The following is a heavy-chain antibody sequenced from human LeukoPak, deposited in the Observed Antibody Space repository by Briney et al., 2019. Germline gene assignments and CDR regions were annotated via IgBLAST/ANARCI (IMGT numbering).Heavy chain of an antibody. J-gene: IGHJ4*02. Sequence: PSETLSLTCAVYVGSFSGYYWSWIRPPPGEGLGWIGEINHTGSTNYNPSLKSRVTISVDTSKNQFSLKLSSVTATDTAVYYCARWGQQGGYFDYWGQGTLVTVSS. D-gene: IGHD6-13*01. CDR3: ARWGQQGGYFDY. CDR2: INHTGST. CDR1: VGSFSGYY. V-gene: IGHV4-34*01.